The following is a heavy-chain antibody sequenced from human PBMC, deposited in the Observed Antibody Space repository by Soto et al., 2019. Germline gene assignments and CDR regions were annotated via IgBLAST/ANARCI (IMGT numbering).Heavy chain of an antibody. V-gene: IGHV4-39*01. D-gene: IGHD2-8*01. Sequence: KPSETLSLTCTVSGGSISSSSYYWGWIRQPPGKGLEWIGSIYYSGSTYYNPSLKSRVTISVDTSKNQFSLKLSSVTAADTAVYYCARHFVGYCTNGVCSRLNWFDPWGQGTLVTVSS. CDR1: GGSISSSSYY. J-gene: IGHJ5*02. CDR2: IYYSGST. CDR3: ARHFVGYCTNGVCSRLNWFDP.